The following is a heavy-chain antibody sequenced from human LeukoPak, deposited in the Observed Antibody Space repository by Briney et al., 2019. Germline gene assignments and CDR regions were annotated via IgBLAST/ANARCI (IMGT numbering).Heavy chain of an antibody. Sequence: GGSLRLSCAASGFTFSNYAMSWVRQAPGKGLEWVSAIGGSGGSTYYADSVKGRFTISRDNSKNTLYLQMHSLRAEDTAVYYCATHLPGGGDNWFDPWGQGTLVIVSS. CDR1: GFTFSNYA. CDR2: IGGSGGST. CDR3: ATHLPGGGDNWFDP. J-gene: IGHJ5*02. V-gene: IGHV3-23*01.